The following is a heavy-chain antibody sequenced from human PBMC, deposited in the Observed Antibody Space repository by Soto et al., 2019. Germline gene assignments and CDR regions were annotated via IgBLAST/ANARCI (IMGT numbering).Heavy chain of an antibody. CDR1: GFVFKDSS. J-gene: IGHJ4*02. Sequence: EVLLVESGGGLVQPGGSLKLSCAASGFVFKDSSIHWVRQASGKGLEWVGRIRDRAFSYATAYAASVKGRFTISRDDSTNTAYLQMNSLNTEDTAIYYCTRLIRAAQDYWGQGTLVTVSS. D-gene: IGHD3-16*01. CDR2: IRDRAFSYAT. V-gene: IGHV3-73*01. CDR3: TRLIRAAQDY.